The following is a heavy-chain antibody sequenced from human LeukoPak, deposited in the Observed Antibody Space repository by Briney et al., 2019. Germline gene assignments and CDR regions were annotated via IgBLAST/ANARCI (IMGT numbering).Heavy chain of an antibody. Sequence: GGSLRLSCAASGFTFSSYSMNWVRQAPGKGLEWVSYISSSSTIYYADSVKGRFTISRDNAKNSLYLQMNSLRAEDTAVYYCARVRVWGSYRYLFDYWGQGTLVTVSS. V-gene: IGHV3-48*04. CDR3: ARVRVWGSYRYLFDY. J-gene: IGHJ4*02. CDR1: GFTFSSYS. CDR2: ISSSSTI. D-gene: IGHD3-16*02.